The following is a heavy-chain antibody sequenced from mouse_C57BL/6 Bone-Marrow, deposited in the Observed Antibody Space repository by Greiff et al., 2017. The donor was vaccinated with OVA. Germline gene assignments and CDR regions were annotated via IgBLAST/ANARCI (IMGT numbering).Heavy chain of an antibody. Sequence: VKLMESGPGLVAPSQSLSITCTVSGFSLTSYAISWVRQPPGKGLEWLGVIWTGGGTNYNSALKSRLSISKDNSKSQVFLKMNSLQTDDTARYYCARGLRLPIYYAMDYWGQGTSVTVSS. CDR1: GFSLTSYA. CDR2: IWTGGGT. V-gene: IGHV2-9-1*01. D-gene: IGHD3-2*02. CDR3: ARGLRLPIYYAMDY. J-gene: IGHJ4*01.